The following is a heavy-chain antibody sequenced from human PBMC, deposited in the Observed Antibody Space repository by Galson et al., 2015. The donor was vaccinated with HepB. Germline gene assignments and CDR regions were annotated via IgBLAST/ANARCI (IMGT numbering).Heavy chain of an antibody. CDR1: GYSFTSYD. J-gene: IGHJ4*02. V-gene: IGHV1-8*01. Sequence: SVKVSCKASGYSFTSYDINWVRQATGQGPEWLGWMDPNTGNTGYGQKFQGRVTLTRDTSISTAYMELSSLTYEDTAVYYCARDRSHSLDFWGQGTLVTVSS. CDR2: MDPNTGNT. CDR3: ARDRSHSLDF. D-gene: IGHD2-15*01.